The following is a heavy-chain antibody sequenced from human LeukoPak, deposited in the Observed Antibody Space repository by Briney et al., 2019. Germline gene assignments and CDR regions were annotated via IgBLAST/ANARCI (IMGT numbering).Heavy chain of an antibody. D-gene: IGHD6-19*01. CDR2: IKTDGSST. V-gene: IGHV3-74*03. Sequence: GGSLRLSCAASGFTFSSYWMHWVRQAPGKGLVWVSRIKTDGSSTTYADSVKGRFTVSRENAKNSLYLQMNSLRAGNTAVYYCARGRSGWFFDYWGQGTLVTVSS. CDR3: ARGRSGWFFDY. CDR1: GFTFSSYW. J-gene: IGHJ4*02.